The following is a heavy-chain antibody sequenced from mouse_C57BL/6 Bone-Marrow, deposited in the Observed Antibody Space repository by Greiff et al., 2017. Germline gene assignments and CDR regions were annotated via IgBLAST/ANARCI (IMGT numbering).Heavy chain of an antibody. CDR3: ARQGIYYDYDVRVYWYFDV. CDR2: ISNLSYSI. Sequence: DVMLVESGGGLVQPGGSLKLSCAASGFTFSDYGMAWVRQAPRKGPEWVAFISNLSYSIYYADTVTGRFPISRENAKNTLYLEMSSLRSEDTAMYYCARQGIYYDYDVRVYWYFDVWGTGTTVTVSS. CDR1: GFTFSDYG. J-gene: IGHJ1*03. V-gene: IGHV5-15*01. D-gene: IGHD2-4*01.